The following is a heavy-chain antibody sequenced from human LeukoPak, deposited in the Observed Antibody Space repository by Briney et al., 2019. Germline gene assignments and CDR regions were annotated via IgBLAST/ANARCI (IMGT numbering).Heavy chain of an antibody. CDR3: ARDRYGDGFAHFDY. V-gene: IGHV1-2*02. Sequence: ASVKVSCKASGYTFSSYAMHWVRQAPGQGLEWMGWITPSGDTNYAQKFQGRVDITMDTSITTAYMELTRLTSDDTAVYYCARDRYGDGFAHFDYWGQGALVTVSS. CDR1: GYTFSSYA. CDR2: ITPSGDT. D-gene: IGHD5-24*01. J-gene: IGHJ4*02.